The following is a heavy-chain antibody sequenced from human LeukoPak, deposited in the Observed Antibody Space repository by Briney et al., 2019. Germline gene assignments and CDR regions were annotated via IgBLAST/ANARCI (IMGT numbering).Heavy chain of an antibody. J-gene: IGHJ6*02. Sequence: GGSLRLSCSASKFRFSDYGMYWVRRAPGKGLEWVAVISYDGRSKYHADSVKGRFTISRDNSKNTLYLQMNSLRAEDTAVYYCAKDHHSFGDYGMDVWGQGTTVTVSS. V-gene: IGHV3-30*19. CDR1: KFRFSDYG. CDR2: ISYDGRSK. D-gene: IGHD3-16*01. CDR3: AKDHHSFGDYGMDV.